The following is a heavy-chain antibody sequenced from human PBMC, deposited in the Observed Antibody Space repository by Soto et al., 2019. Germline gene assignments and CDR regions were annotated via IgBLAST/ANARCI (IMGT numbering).Heavy chain of an antibody. CDR3: ARGPSYDFGKFDP. J-gene: IGHJ5*02. CDR1: GGSFSGYY. D-gene: IGHD3-3*01. CDR2: INHSGST. V-gene: IGHV4-34*01. Sequence: SETLSLTCAVYGGSFSGYYWSWIRQPPGKGLEWIGEINHSGSTNYNPSLKSRVTISVDTSKNQFSLKLSSVTAADTAVYYCARGPSYDFGKFDPWGQGTLVTV.